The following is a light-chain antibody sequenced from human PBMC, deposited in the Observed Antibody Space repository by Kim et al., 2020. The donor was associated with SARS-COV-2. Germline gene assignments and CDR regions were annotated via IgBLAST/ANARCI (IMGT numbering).Light chain of an antibody. V-gene: IGLV3-1*01. Sequence: VSPEQPARITVSGDELVDIYSSWDNQRPGQAPVVVSFLDNRRPSGIPELFSGSSSVNTATLTISGTQAMDEADYYCQACDISSYVFGTGTKVTVL. CDR2: LDN. J-gene: IGLJ1*01. CDR3: QACDISSYV. CDR1: ELVDIY.